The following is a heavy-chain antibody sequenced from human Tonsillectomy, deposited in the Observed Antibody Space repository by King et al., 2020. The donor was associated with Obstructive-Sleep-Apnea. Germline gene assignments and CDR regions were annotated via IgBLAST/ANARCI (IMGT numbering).Heavy chain of an antibody. D-gene: IGHD5-18*01. CDR2: IFYSGST. Sequence: QLQESGPGLVKPPETLSLTCTVSGGPISSYYWSWIRQPPGKGLEWIGYIFYSGSTNYNPSLKSRVTISIEMSKNQLSLKLSSVTAADTAVYYCARLGYIYGLEYGMDVWGQGTTVTVSS. CDR1: GGPISSYY. CDR3: ARLGYIYGLEYGMDV. V-gene: IGHV4-59*08. J-gene: IGHJ6*02.